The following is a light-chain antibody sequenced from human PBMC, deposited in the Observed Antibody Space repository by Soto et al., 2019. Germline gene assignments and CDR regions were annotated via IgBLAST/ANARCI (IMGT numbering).Light chain of an antibody. CDR1: SSNIESNT. Sequence: QSVLTQPPSASGTPGQRVTISCSGSSSNIESNTVYWFQQLPGTAPKLLIYSNNRRPSGVPDRFSGSKSGTSASLAISGLQSEDEADYYCSTWDDSLTGRVFGGGTKVTVL. V-gene: IGLV1-44*01. CDR3: STWDDSLTGRV. CDR2: SNN. J-gene: IGLJ3*02.